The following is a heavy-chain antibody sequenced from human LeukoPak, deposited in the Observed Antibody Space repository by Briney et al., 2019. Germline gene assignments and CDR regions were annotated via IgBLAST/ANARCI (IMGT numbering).Heavy chain of an antibody. V-gene: IGHV3-74*01. CDR3: LRDLNWSLDQ. D-gene: IGHD1-20*01. J-gene: IGHJ4*02. CDR2: IKSDGITI. CDR1: GFTFSNYM. Sequence: GGSLRLSCAASGFTFSNYMMHWVRQAPGKGLVWVSRIKSDGITITYADSVKGRFTTSRDNAKNTLYLQMNSLRAEDTAVYYCLRDLNWSLDQWGQGTLVTVSS.